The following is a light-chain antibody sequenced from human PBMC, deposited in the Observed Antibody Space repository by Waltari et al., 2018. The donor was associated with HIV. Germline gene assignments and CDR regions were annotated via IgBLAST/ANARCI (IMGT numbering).Light chain of an antibody. J-gene: IGLJ1*01. V-gene: IGLV1-40*01. Sequence: QSLLTQPPSLSGAPVQRVTISCPGSLSNIGAGKALHWYQQVPGTAPNLLIYGNNNRPSGVPERFSGAKSDTSASLAITGLQAEDEADYYCQSWDDSLSGYVFGTGSKVTVL. CDR2: GNN. CDR3: QSWDDSLSGYV. CDR1: LSNIGAGKA.